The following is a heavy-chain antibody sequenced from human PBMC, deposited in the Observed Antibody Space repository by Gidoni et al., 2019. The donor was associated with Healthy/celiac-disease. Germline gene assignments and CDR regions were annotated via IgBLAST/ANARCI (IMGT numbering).Heavy chain of an antibody. Sequence: EGQLVESGGGVVQPGGSRRCSCAASGFIFSRYSRNWVRHAPGKGMEWVSYISSSSSTIYYADSVEGRFTISRDNAKNSLYLQMNSLRAEDTAVYYCARVFSSGLYPQGYYCDYWGQGTLVTVSS. CDR3: ARVFSSGLYPQGYYCDY. D-gene: IGHD6-19*01. CDR1: GFIFSRYS. J-gene: IGHJ4*02. V-gene: IGHV3-48*01. CDR2: ISSSSSTI.